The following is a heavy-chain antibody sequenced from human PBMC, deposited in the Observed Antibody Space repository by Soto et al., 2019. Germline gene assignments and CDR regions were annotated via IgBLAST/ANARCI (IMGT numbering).Heavy chain of an antibody. Sequence: QVQLQESGPGLVKPSQTLSLTCTVSGGSISSGGYYWSWIRQHPGKGLEWIGYIYYSGSTYYNPSLKSRVTISVDTSKTQCSLKLSSVTAADTAVYYCARGGVDYYDSSGYYYNWFDPWGQGTLVTVSS. J-gene: IGHJ5*02. CDR3: ARGGVDYYDSSGYYYNWFDP. CDR1: GGSISSGGYY. D-gene: IGHD3-22*01. V-gene: IGHV4-31*03. CDR2: IYYSGST.